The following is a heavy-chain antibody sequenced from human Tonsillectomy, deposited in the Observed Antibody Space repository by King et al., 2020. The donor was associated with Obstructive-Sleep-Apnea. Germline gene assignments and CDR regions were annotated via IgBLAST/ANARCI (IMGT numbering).Heavy chain of an antibody. CDR1: GFTFSDHY. D-gene: IGHD3-16*02. V-gene: IGHV3-11*06. CDR2: ISSSFSYT. Sequence: VQLVESGGGLVKPGGSLRLSCAASGFTFSDHYMSWIRQTPGKGLEWLSFISSSFSYTNYADSVKGRFTISRDNTKKLLYLQMNSLRAEYTAVYYCASDQVDYLWESSRPPSFDYWGQGTLVTVSS. J-gene: IGHJ4*02. CDR3: ASDQVDYLWESSRPPSFDY.